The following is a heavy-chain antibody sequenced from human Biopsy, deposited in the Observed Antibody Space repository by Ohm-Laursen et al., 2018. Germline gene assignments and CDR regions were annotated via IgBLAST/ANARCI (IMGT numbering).Heavy chain of an antibody. CDR3: ARLEAGTYDALDI. V-gene: IGHV4-59*01. D-gene: IGHD1-26*01. Sequence: PGTLSLTCSVSGGSMTGYEWSWIRLAPGKGLEWIGYIYYSGGTKYNPSLASRVTFSVDMSKSQFSLKLYSVTAADTAVYYCARLEAGTYDALDIWGQGTLVAVSA. CDR1: GGSMTGYE. CDR2: IYYSGGT. J-gene: IGHJ3*02.